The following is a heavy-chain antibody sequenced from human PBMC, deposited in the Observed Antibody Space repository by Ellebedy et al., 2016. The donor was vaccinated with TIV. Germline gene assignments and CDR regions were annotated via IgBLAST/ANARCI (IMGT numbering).Heavy chain of an antibody. J-gene: IGHJ4*02. Sequence: ASVKVSCKASGGTFSSYGISWVRQAPGQGLEWMGWISAYNGNTNYAQKLQGRVTMTTDTSTSTAYMELRSLRSDDTAVYYCARGFSGDPNPEYDYWGQGTLVTVSS. CDR3: ARGFSGDPNPEYDY. V-gene: IGHV1-18*01. D-gene: IGHD4-17*01. CDR2: ISAYNGNT. CDR1: GGTFSSYG.